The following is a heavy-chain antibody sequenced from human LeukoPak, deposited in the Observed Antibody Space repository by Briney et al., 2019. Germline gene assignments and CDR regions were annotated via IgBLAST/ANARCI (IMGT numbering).Heavy chain of an antibody. V-gene: IGHV1-2*04. CDR1: GYTFTGYY. CDR3: ARGGVYDFWSGYLGAYYYYGMDV. CDR2: INPNSGGT. Sequence: ASVKVSCKASGYTFTGYYMHWVRQAPGQGLEWMGWINPNSGGTNYAQKFQGWVTMTRDTSISTAYMELSRLRPDDTAVYYCARGGVYDFWSGYLGAYYYYGMDVWGQGTTVTVSS. D-gene: IGHD3-3*01. J-gene: IGHJ6*02.